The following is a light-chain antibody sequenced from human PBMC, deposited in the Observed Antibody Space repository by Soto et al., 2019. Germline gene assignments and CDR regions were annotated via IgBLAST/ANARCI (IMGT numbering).Light chain of an antibody. V-gene: IGKV3-15*01. Sequence: EIVMTQSPATLSVSPGERATLSGRASQSVSSNLAWYQQKPGLAPRLLIYGASTRATGIPARFSGSGSGTEFTLTISSLQSEDFAVYYCHQYNNWPPWTFGQGTKVEIK. CDR3: HQYNNWPPWT. CDR1: QSVSSN. J-gene: IGKJ1*01. CDR2: GAS.